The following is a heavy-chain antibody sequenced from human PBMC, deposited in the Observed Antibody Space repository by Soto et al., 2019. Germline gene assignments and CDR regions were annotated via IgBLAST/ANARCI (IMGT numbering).Heavy chain of an antibody. CDR3: ARKVWAVDS. CDR2: IYYTGST. J-gene: IGHJ4*02. D-gene: IGHD1-26*01. CDR1: GGPISSYY. V-gene: IGHV4-59*08. Sequence: PSETLSLTCTVSGGPISSYYWSWIRQPPGKGLEWIGDIYYTGSTTYNPSLKSRVTISVDTSKNQFSLKMNSVTAADTAVYYCARKVWAVDSWGQGILVTVSS.